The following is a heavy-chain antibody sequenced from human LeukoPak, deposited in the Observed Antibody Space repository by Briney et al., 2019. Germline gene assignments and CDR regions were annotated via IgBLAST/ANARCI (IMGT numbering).Heavy chain of an antibody. D-gene: IGHD2-2*01. CDR3: AKDLRVLGYCSSTSCPFDY. CDR2: ISGSGGST. V-gene: IGHV3-23*01. J-gene: IGHJ4*02. CDR1: GFTFSSYA. Sequence: QAGGSLRLSCAASGFTFSSYAMSWVRQAPGKGLEWVSAISGSGGSTYYADSVKGRFTISRDNSKNTLYLQMNSLRAEDTAVYYCAKDLRVLGYCSSTSCPFDYWGQGTLVTVSS.